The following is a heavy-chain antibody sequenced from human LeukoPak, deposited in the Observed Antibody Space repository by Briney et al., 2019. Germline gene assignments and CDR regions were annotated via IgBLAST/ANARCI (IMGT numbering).Heavy chain of an antibody. J-gene: IGHJ4*02. CDR2: INHSGST. D-gene: IGHD3-10*01. CDR3: ARGSSAVAYYYGSGSYSLFGY. CDR1: GGSFSGYY. V-gene: IGHV4-34*01. Sequence: SETLSLTCAVYGGSFSGYYWSWIRQPPGKGLEWIGEINHSGSTNYNPSLKSRVTISVDTSKNQISLKLSSVTAADTAVYYCARGSSAVAYYYGSGSYSLFGYWGQGTLVTVSS.